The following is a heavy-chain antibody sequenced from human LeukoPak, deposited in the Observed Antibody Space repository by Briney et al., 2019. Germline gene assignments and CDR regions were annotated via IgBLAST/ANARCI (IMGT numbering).Heavy chain of an antibody. V-gene: IGHV3-23*01. Sequence: GGSLRLSCAASGFTFSSYGMSWVRQAPGKGLEWVSAISGSGGSTYYADSVRGRFTISRDNSKNTLYLQMNSLRVEDTAVYYCAKSWNYYDSSGDDALDIWGQGTMVTVSS. CDR2: ISGSGGST. J-gene: IGHJ3*02. CDR3: AKSWNYYDSSGDDALDI. CDR1: GFTFSSYG. D-gene: IGHD3-22*01.